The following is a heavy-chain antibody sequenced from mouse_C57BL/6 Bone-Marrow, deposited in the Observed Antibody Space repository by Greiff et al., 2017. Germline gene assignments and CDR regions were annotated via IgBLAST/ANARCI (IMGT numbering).Heavy chain of an antibody. D-gene: IGHD1-1*01. J-gene: IGHJ2*01. CDR1: GFTFSDYY. V-gene: IGHV5-16*01. Sequence: DVMLVESEGGLVQPGSSMKLSCTASGFTFSDYYMAWVRQVPEKGLEWVANINYDGSSTYYLDSLKSRFIISRDNAKNIPYLQMSSLKSEDTATYYCARDNYYAAFDYWGQGTTLTVSS. CDR3: ARDNYYAAFDY. CDR2: INYDGSST.